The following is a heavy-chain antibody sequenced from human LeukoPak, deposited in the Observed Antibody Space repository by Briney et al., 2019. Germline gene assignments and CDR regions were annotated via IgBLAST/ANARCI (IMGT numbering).Heavy chain of an antibody. J-gene: IGHJ4*02. D-gene: IGHD3-22*01. Sequence: PGGSLRLSCAASGFTFSSYAMSWVRQAPGKGLEWVSALSGSGGSTYYADSVKGRFTISRDNSKNTLYLQMNSLRAEDTAVYYCVESSGYYYESVGYFDYWGQGTLVTVSS. V-gene: IGHV3-23*01. CDR1: GFTFSSYA. CDR3: VESSGYYYESVGYFDY. CDR2: LSGSGGST.